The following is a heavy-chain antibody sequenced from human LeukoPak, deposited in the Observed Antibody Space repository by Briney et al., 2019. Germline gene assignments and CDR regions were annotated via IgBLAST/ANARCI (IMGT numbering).Heavy chain of an antibody. CDR1: GFTFSSYG. CDR3: ARGPDYDFWSGYYVRYYYGMDV. J-gene: IGHJ6*02. CDR2: IWYDGSNK. D-gene: IGHD3-3*01. Sequence: GRSLRLSCAASGFTFSSYGMHWVRQAPGKGLEWVAVIWYDGSNKYYADSVKGRFTISRDNSKNTLYLQMNSLRAEDTAVYYCARGPDYDFWSGYYVRYYYGMDVWGQGTTVTVSS. V-gene: IGHV3-33*01.